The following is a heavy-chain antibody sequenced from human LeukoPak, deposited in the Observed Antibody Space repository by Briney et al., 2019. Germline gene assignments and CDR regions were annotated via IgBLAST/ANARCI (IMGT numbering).Heavy chain of an antibody. CDR3: AKDTGGPIDW. CDR2: IKQDGSKE. J-gene: IGHJ4*02. Sequence: GGSLRLSCAASGFTFSTYWMNWVRQAPGKGLEWVANIKQDGSKEYYVDSVKGRFTISRDNAKNSLYLQMNSLRAEGTAVYYCAKDTGGPIDWWGQGTLVTVSS. D-gene: IGHD3-16*02. V-gene: IGHV3-7*01. CDR1: GFTFSTYW.